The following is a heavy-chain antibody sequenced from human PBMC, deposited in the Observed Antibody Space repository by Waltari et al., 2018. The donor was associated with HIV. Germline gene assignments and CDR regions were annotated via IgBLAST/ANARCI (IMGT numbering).Heavy chain of an antibody. CDR1: GYSFTTFW. J-gene: IGHJ6*02. CDR3: ARQKGGFEMYYGLDV. V-gene: IGHV5-51*03. Sequence: EVHLVQSGAEVRKPGESLKISCKGSGYSFTTFWIAWVRQMPGKGLEWMGIIYPGDSTIRYSPSLEGQVTISADKSITTAYLQWSSLKASDTAMYYCARQKGGFEMYYGLDVWGQGTTVTVSS. CDR2: IYPGDSTI. D-gene: IGHD1-26*01.